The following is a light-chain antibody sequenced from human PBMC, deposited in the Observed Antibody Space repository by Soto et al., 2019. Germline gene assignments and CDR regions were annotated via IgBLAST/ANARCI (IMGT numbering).Light chain of an antibody. CDR3: QVWDSSSDHRV. CDR2: YDS. CDR1: NIGSKS. V-gene: IGLV3-21*04. J-gene: IGLJ1*01. Sequence: SYELTQPPSVSVAPGKTARITCGGNNIGSKSVQWYQQKPGQAPVLVIYYDSDRPSGIPERFSGSNSGNTATLTISRVEAGDEADYYCQVWDSSSDHRVFGTGTKVTVL.